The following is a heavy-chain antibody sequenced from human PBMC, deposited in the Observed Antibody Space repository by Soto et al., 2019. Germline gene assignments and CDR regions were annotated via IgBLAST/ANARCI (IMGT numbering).Heavy chain of an antibody. V-gene: IGHV3-7*01. D-gene: IGHD3-10*01. Sequence: GGSLRLSCVASGFTFRRYWMSWVRQAPGKGLEWVANIKEDGNEKYYVDSVKGRFTISRDNAKNSLYLQMNSLRAEDAAVYYCARDDEVFFASWGQGTLVTVSS. CDR3: ARDDEVFFAS. CDR2: IKEDGNEK. CDR1: GFTFRRYW. J-gene: IGHJ4*02.